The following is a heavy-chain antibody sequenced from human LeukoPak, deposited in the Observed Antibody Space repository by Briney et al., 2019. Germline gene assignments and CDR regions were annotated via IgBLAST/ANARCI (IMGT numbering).Heavy chain of an antibody. Sequence: AASVKVSCKASGYTFTSSYIHWVRQAPGQGLEWMGKINPSGGSTNYAQKFQGRVTMTRDTSTSTVYLELSSLRSDDTAVYYCATGGSIAVVVAPAPNPFDIWGQGTLVTVSS. J-gene: IGHJ3*02. V-gene: IGHV1-46*01. CDR3: ATGGSIAVVVAPAPNPFDI. CDR1: GYTFTSSY. CDR2: INPSGGST. D-gene: IGHD2-15*01.